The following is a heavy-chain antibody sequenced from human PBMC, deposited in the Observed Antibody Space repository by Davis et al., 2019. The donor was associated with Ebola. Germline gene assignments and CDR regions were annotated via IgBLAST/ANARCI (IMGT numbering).Heavy chain of an antibody. CDR3: ASLRRSITGFDECYDI. J-gene: IGHJ3*02. Sequence: GESLKISCKVSGYSFTSYWIGWVRQMPGKGLEWMGIIYPGDSDTRYSPSFQGQVTISADNSIKTAFLHWSSLKASDTAIYYCASLRRSITGFDECYDIWGQGTMVTVSS. V-gene: IGHV5-51*01. CDR1: GYSFTSYW. CDR2: IYPGDSDT. D-gene: IGHD3-9*01.